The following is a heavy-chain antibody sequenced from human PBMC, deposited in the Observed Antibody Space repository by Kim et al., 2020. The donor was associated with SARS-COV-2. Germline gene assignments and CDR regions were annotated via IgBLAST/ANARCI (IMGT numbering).Heavy chain of an antibody. CDR3: ARDGHYGSGKGWFDP. J-gene: IGHJ5*02. CDR2: ISSSSSYI. CDR1: GFTFSSYS. V-gene: IGHV3-21*01. D-gene: IGHD3-10*01. Sequence: GGSLRLSCAASGFTFSSYSMNWVRQAPGKGLEWVSSISSSSSYIYYADSVKGRFTISRDNAKNSLYLQMNSLRAEDTAVYYCARDGHYGSGKGWFDPWGQGTLVTVSS.